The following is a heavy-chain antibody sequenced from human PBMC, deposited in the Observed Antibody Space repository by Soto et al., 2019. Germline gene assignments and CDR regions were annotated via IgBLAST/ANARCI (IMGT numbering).Heavy chain of an antibody. CDR3: ATNRAFDL. CDR2: IIQDGSEK. J-gene: IGHJ3*01. CDR1: GFTISSDW. Sequence: PGGSLRLSCAASGFTISSDWMSWVRQAPGKGLEWVANIIQDGSEKYYVGSVKGRFTISRDNAKNSLYLQMNSLRAEDTAVYYCATNRAFDLWGQGTMVTISS. V-gene: IGHV3-7*01.